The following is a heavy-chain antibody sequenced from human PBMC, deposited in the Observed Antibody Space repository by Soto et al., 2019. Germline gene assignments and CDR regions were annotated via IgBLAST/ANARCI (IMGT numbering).Heavy chain of an antibody. V-gene: IGHV4-30-2*01. CDR2: IYHSGST. CDR3: ARVVHAELRWFDP. D-gene: IGHD1-7*01. Sequence: SETLSLTCAVSGGSISSGGYSWSWIRQAPGKGLEWIGYIYHSGSTYYNPSLKSRVTISVDRSKNQFSLKLSSVTAADTAVYYCARVVHAELRWFDPWGQGTLVTVSS. CDR1: GGSISSGGYS. J-gene: IGHJ5*02.